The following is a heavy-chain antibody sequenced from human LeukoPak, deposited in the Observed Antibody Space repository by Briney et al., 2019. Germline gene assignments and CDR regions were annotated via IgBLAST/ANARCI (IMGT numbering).Heavy chain of an antibody. CDR3: ARDRQRLGELDYFDY. CDR2: IIPIFGTA. D-gene: IGHD3-16*01. J-gene: IGHJ4*02. V-gene: IGHV1-69*06. CDR1: LGTFSSYA. Sequence: ASVKVSCKASLGTFSSYAISWVRQAPGQEREWMGGIIPIFGTANYAQKFQGRVTNTADKSTSTAYMELSSLRSEDTAVYYCARDRQRLGELDYFDYWGQGTLVTVSS.